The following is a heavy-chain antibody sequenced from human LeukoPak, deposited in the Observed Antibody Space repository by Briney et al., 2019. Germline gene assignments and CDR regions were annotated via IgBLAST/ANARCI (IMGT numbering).Heavy chain of an antibody. V-gene: IGHV3-21*01. Sequence: GGSLRLSCAASGFTFSTYNMHWVRQAPGKGLEWVSSISSSSRSIYYADSVEGRFTVSRDNGKNSLYLQMNSLRAEDTAVYYCARSYSGSYFFDYWGQGILVTVSS. CDR2: ISSSSRSI. J-gene: IGHJ4*02. CDR3: ARSYSGSYFFDY. CDR1: GFTFSTYN. D-gene: IGHD1-26*01.